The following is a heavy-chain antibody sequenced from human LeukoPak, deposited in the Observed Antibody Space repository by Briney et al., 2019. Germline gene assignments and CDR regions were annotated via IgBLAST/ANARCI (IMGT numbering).Heavy chain of an antibody. J-gene: IGHJ6*02. V-gene: IGHV4-61*01. CDR2: IQNSART. CDR1: GGSVNSGSYF. Sequence: PSETLSLTCTVSGGSVNSGSYFWSWIRQPPGKGLEWIGYIQNSARTNCNPSLESRVTISVDSSKDQFSLRLSSVTAADTAVYYCATDYSNFYGMDVWGQGTTVTVSS. D-gene: IGHD4-11*01. CDR3: ATDYSNFYGMDV.